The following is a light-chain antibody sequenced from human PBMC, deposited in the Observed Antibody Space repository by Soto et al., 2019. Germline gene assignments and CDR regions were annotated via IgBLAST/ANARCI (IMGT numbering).Light chain of an antibody. V-gene: IGKV3-20*01. J-gene: IGKJ4*01. CDR2: GAS. CDR3: QQYSSSPLT. CDR1: QSVRSSH. Sequence: EVVLTQSPGTLSLSPGERATLSCRASQSVRSSHLAWYQQMPGQAPRLLIYGASNRATGIPDRFSGSGSGTDFTLTISRLEPEDFAVYSCQQYSSSPLTFGGGTKVDI.